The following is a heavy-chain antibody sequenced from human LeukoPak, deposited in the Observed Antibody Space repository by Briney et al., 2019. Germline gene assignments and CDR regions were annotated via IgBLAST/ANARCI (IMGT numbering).Heavy chain of an antibody. CDR3: ARDPGSSYYYYYYMDV. CDR2: ISYDGSNK. D-gene: IGHD3-10*01. Sequence: GGPLRLSCAASGFTFSSYAIHWVRQAPGKGLEWVAVISYDGSNKYHADSVKGRFTISRDNSGNTLYLQMNSLRAEDTAVYYCARDPGSSYYYYYYMDVWGKGTRSPSP. J-gene: IGHJ6*03. CDR1: GFTFSSYA. V-gene: IGHV3-30*01.